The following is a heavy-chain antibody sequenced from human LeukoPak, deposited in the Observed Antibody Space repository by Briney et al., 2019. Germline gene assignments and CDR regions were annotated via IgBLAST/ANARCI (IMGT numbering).Heavy chain of an antibody. CDR2: IYPGDSDT. CDR3: ARQLGYHDILTGSDAFDI. J-gene: IGHJ3*02. V-gene: IGHV5-51*01. D-gene: IGHD3-9*01. CDR1: GYSFTSYW. Sequence: GESLKISCKGSGYSFTSYWIDWVRQMPGKGLEWMGVIYPGDSDTRYSPSFQGQVTISADKSISTAYLQWSSLKASDTAMYYCARQLGYHDILTGSDAFDIWGQGTMVTVSS.